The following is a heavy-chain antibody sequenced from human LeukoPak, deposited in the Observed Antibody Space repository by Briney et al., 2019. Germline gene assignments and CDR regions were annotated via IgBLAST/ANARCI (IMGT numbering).Heavy chain of an antibody. CDR3: ARDYDYYDSSGYFDY. D-gene: IGHD3-22*01. CDR2: ISSSSSTI. CDR1: GFTLSNAW. V-gene: IGHV3-48*01. Sequence: GGSLRLSCTASGFTLSNAWMNWVRQAPGKGLEWVSYISSSSSTIYYADSMKGRFTISRDNAKNSLYQQMNSLRAEDTAVYYCARDYDYYDSSGYFDYWGQGTLVTVSS. J-gene: IGHJ4*02.